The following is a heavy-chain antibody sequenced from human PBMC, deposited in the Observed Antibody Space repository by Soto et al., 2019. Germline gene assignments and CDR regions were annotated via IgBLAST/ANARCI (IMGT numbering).Heavy chain of an antibody. Sequence: PSESLSLTCAVYGGSFSGYYWSWIRQPPGKGLEWIGEINHSGSTNYNPSLKSRVTISVDTSKNQFSLKLSSVTAADTAVYYCARQRRRGYSYGHSDYWGQGTLVNVSS. CDR2: INHSGST. V-gene: IGHV4-34*01. CDR1: GGSFSGYY. D-gene: IGHD5-18*01. CDR3: ARQRRRGYSYGHSDY. J-gene: IGHJ4*02.